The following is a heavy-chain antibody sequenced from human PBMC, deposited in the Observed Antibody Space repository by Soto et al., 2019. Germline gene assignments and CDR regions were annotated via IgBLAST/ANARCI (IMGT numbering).Heavy chain of an antibody. J-gene: IGHJ4*02. Sequence: GESLKISCKGSGYSFTSYWIGWVRQMPGKGLEWMGRIDPSDSYTNYSPSFQGHVTISADKSISTAYLQWSSLKASDTAMYYCARHSIGSSPPVDFAYWGQGTLVTVSS. V-gene: IGHV5-10-1*01. CDR1: GYSFTSYW. CDR2: IDPSDSYT. D-gene: IGHD6-13*01. CDR3: ARHSIGSSPPVDFAY.